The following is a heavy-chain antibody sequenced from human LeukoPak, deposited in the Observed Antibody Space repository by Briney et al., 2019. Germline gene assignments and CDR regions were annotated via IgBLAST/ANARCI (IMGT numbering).Heavy chain of an antibody. CDR1: GGSFSGYY. J-gene: IGHJ4*02. V-gene: IGHV4-34*01. CDR3: ARVKDCSSTTCWLYFDY. D-gene: IGHD2-2*01. CDR2: INHSGST. Sequence: SETLSLTCAVYGGSFSGYYWSWIRQPPGKGLEWIGEINHSGSTNYNPSLKSRVTISVDTSKNQFSLKLSSVTAADTAVYYCARVKDCSSTTCWLYFDYWGQGTLVTVSS.